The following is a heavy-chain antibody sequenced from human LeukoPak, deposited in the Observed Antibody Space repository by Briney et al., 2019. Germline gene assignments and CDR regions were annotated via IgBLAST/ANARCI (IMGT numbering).Heavy chain of an antibody. Sequence: ASVKVSCKASGGTFSSYAISWVRQAPGQGLEWMGRIIPIFGTSNYAQKFQGRVTITTDESTSTAYMELSSLRSEDTAVYYCARGGIGEDYGDYFDYWGQGTLVTVSS. CDR2: IIPIFGTS. CDR3: ARGGIGEDYGDYFDY. V-gene: IGHV1-69*05. D-gene: IGHD4-17*01. J-gene: IGHJ4*02. CDR1: GGTFSSYA.